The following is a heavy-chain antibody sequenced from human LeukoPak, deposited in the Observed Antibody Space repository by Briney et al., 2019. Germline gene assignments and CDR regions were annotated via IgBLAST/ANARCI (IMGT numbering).Heavy chain of an antibody. Sequence: GESLKISCKGSGYSFTSYWIGWVRQMPGKGLEWRGIIYPGDSDPRNSPSFQGQATISADKSISTAYLQWSSLKASDTAMYYCARLPLWFGSPFDPWGQGTLVTVSS. CDR1: GYSFTSYW. D-gene: IGHD3-10*01. CDR3: ARLPLWFGSPFDP. CDR2: IYPGDSDP. V-gene: IGHV5-51*01. J-gene: IGHJ5*02.